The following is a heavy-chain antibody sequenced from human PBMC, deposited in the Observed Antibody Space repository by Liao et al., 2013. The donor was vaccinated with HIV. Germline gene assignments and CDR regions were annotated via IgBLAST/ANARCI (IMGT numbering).Heavy chain of an antibody. D-gene: IGHD6-13*01. CDR3: ARDINESSSWPYYYYYYMDV. CDR2: INHSGST. J-gene: IGHJ6*03. Sequence: QVQLQQWGAGLLKPSETLSLTCAVYGGSFSGYYWSWIRQPPGKGLEWIGEINHSGSTNYNPSLKSRVTISVDTSKNQFSLKLSSVTAADTAVYYCARDINESSSWPYYYYYYMDVWGKGTTVTVSS. CDR1: GGSFSGYY. V-gene: IGHV4-34*01.